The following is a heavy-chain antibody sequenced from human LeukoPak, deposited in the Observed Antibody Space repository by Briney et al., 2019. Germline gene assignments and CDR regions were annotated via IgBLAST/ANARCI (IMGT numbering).Heavy chain of an antibody. CDR2: IYYSGGT. D-gene: IGHD3-22*01. J-gene: IGHJ3*02. Sequence: PSETLSLTCTVSGGSISSYYWSWIRQPPGKGLEWIGYIYYSGGTNYNPSLKSRVTISVDTSKNQFSLKLSSVTAADTAVYYCARHTFTYYYDSSDPHRAFDIWGQGTMVTVSS. CDR3: ARHTFTYYYDSSDPHRAFDI. CDR1: GGSISSYY. V-gene: IGHV4-59*01.